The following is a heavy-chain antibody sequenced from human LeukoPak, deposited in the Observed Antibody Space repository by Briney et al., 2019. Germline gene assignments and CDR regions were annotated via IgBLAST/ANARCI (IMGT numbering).Heavy chain of an antibody. Sequence: PGGSLRLSCAASGFTFSSYSMNWVRQAPGKGLEWVSYISSSSSTIYYADSVKGRFTISRDNAKNSLYLQMNSLRVEDTAVYYCAQGHSHTAMYFWGQGTLVTVSS. CDR1: GFTFSSYS. CDR2: ISSSSSTI. D-gene: IGHD5-18*01. V-gene: IGHV3-48*01. CDR3: AQGHSHTAMYF. J-gene: IGHJ4*02.